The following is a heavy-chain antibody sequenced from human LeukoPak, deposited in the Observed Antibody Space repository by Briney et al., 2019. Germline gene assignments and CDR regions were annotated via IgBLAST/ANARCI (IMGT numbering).Heavy chain of an antibody. V-gene: IGHV4-39*01. CDR1: GGSISSSSYY. J-gene: IGHJ6*03. CDR3: AKNSGSYYYYMDV. CDR2: IYYSEST. Sequence: SETLSLTCTVSGGSISSSSYYWGWIRQPPGKGLEWIGSIYYSESTYYNPSLKSRVTISVDTSKNQFSLKLSSVTAADTAVYYCAKNSGSYYYYMDVWGKGTTVTISS. D-gene: IGHD3-10*01.